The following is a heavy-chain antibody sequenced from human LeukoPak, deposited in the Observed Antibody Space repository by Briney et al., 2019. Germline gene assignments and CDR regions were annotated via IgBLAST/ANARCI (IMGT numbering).Heavy chain of an antibody. Sequence: GGSLRLSCTASGFTFGDYAMSWFRQAPGKGLEWVGFIRSKAYGGTTEYAASVKGRFTISRDESKSIAYLQMNSLKTEDTAVYYCTREGYAYEYYFDYWGQGTLVTVSS. CDR1: GFTFGDYA. V-gene: IGHV3-49*03. CDR2: IRSKAYGGTT. D-gene: IGHD2-2*01. J-gene: IGHJ4*02. CDR3: TREGYAYEYYFDY.